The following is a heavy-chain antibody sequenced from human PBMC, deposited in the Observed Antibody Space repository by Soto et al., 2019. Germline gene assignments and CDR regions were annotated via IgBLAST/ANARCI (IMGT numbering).Heavy chain of an antibody. CDR2: ISYDGSNK. Sequence: QVQLVDSGGGVVQPGRSLRLSCAASGFTFSSYGMHWVRQAPGKGLEWVAVISYDGSNKYYADSVKGRFTISRDNSKNTLYLQMNSLRAEDTAVYYCAKDPDYSYNYFAYWGPGTLVTVSS. D-gene: IGHD5-18*01. V-gene: IGHV3-30*18. CDR1: GFTFSSYG. CDR3: AKDPDYSYNYFAY. J-gene: IGHJ4*02.